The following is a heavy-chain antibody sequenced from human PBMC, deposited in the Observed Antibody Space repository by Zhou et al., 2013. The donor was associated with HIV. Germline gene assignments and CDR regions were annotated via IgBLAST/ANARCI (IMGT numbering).Heavy chain of an antibody. D-gene: IGHD3-10*01. CDR1: GGNFRSHA. V-gene: IGHV1-69*12. J-gene: IGHJ4*02. CDR3: ARVGPAYYGSGTYPYYFDY. Sequence: QVQLVQSGAEVKKPGSSVHVSCKASGGNFRSHAMSWVRQAPGQGLEWMGGIIPFFGTANYAQKFQGRVTITADESTTTAYMELSSLRSEDTAVYYCARVGPAYYGSGTYPYYFDYWGQGTLVTVSS. CDR2: IIPFFGTA.